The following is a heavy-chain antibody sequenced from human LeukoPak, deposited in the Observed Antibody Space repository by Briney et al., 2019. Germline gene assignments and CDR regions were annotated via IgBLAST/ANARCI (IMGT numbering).Heavy chain of an antibody. V-gene: IGHV3-48*04. CDR3: ARDLRIVSGSYLDY. CDR2: ISSSGSTI. Sequence: GGSLRLSCAASGFTFSSHRMNWVRQAPGKGLEWVSYISSSGSTIYYADSVKGRFISSRDNTKNSLYLQMNSLRAEDTAIYYCARDLRIVSGSYLDYWGQGTLVTVSS. CDR1: GFTFSSHR. D-gene: IGHD1-26*01. J-gene: IGHJ4*02.